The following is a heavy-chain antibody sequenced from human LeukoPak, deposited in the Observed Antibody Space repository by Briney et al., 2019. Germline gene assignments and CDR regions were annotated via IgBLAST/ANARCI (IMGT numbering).Heavy chain of an antibody. J-gene: IGHJ4*02. CDR3: ARGVEYSYDSPVLPCYSPFDF. D-gene: IGHD5-18*01. Sequence: SETLSLTCAVYGGSFSGYYWSWIRQPPGKGLEWIGEINHSGSTNYDPSLRSRVTISIDTSKNQFSLKLTSVTAADTAVYYCARGVEYSYDSPVLPCYSPFDFWGQGTLVTVSS. CDR1: GGSFSGYY. CDR2: INHSGST. V-gene: IGHV4-34*01.